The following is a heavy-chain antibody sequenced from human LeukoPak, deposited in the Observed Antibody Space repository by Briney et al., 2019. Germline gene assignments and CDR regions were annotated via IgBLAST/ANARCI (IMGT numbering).Heavy chain of an antibody. V-gene: IGHV6-1*01. D-gene: IGHD1-26*01. CDR3: AREIGSPTWFDY. Sequence: SQTLSLTCAISGDSVSSNSACWNWIRQSPTRGLEWLGRTYYRSKWHNEYAASVNSRITINPDTSKNQFSLQLNSVTPVDTAVYYCAREIGSPTWFDYWGQGTLVTVSS. CDR1: GDSVSSNSAC. CDR2: TYYRSKWHN. J-gene: IGHJ5*01.